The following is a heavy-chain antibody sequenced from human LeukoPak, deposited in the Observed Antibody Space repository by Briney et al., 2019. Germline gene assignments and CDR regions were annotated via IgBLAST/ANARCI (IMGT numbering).Heavy chain of an antibody. CDR3: ASPRSGYYYYYMDV. J-gene: IGHJ6*03. CDR2: IKQDGSEK. D-gene: IGHD3-3*01. CDR1: GFTFSSYC. Sequence: GGSLRLSCAASGFTFSSYCMSWVRQAPGKGLEWVANIKQDGSEKYYVDSVKGRFTISRDNAKNSLYLQMNSLRAEDTAVYYCASPRSGYYYYYMDVWGKGTTVTVSS. V-gene: IGHV3-7*01.